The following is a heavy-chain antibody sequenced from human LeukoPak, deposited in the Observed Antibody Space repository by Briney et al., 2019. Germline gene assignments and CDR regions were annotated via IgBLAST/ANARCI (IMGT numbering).Heavy chain of an antibody. J-gene: IGHJ6*02. Sequence: GGSLRLSCAASGFTFSSYGMHWVRQAPGKGLEWVAVISYDGSNKYYADSVKGRFTISRDNSKNTLYLQMNSLRAEDTAVYYCAKSRAHDYRAGISYYGMDVWGQGTTVTVSS. CDR3: AKSRAHDYRAGISYYGMDV. D-gene: IGHD4-11*01. CDR1: GFTFSSYG. CDR2: ISYDGSNK. V-gene: IGHV3-30*18.